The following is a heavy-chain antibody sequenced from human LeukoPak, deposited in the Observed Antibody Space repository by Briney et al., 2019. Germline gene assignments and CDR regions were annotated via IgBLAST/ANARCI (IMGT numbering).Heavy chain of an antibody. D-gene: IGHD6-19*01. J-gene: IGHJ4*02. Sequence: GGSLRLSCAASGFTFTNYAMSWVRQPPGKGLVWVSRIETDGSSTSYADSVKGRFTISRDNAKNTLYLQMNSLRAEDTAVYHCAKPSGSGWNYFDYWGQGTLVTVSS. CDR1: GFTFTNYA. CDR2: IETDGSST. CDR3: AKPSGSGWNYFDY. V-gene: IGHV3-74*01.